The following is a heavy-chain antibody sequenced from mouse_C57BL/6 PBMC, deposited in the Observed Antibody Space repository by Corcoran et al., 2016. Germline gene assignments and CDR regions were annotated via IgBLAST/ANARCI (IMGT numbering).Heavy chain of an antibody. CDR2: INPNNGGT. CDR3: ARNWDVG. J-gene: IGHJ2*01. V-gene: IGHV1-26*01. D-gene: IGHD4-1*01. CDR1: GYTFTDYY. Sequence: EVQLQQSGPELVKPGASVKISCKASGYTFTDYYMNWVKQSHGKSLEWIGDINPNNGGTSYNQKFKGKATLTVDKSSSTAYMELRSLTSEDSAVDYCARNWDVGWGQGTTLTVSA.